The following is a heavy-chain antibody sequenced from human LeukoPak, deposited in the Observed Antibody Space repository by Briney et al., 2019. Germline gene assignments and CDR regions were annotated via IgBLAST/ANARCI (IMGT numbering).Heavy chain of an antibody. Sequence: GGSLRLSCAASGFTFSSYWMSWVRQAPGKGLEWVANIKQDGSEKYYVDSVKGRFTISRDNAKNSLYLQMNSLRAEDTAVYYCASPPTLGAFDIWGQGTMVTVSS. V-gene: IGHV3-7*01. D-gene: IGHD7-27*01. CDR2: IKQDGSEK. CDR1: GFTFSSYW. CDR3: ASPPTLGAFDI. J-gene: IGHJ3*02.